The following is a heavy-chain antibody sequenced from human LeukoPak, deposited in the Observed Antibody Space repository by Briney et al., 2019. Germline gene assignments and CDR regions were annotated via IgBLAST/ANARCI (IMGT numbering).Heavy chain of an antibody. CDR2: IRSKANSYAT. J-gene: IGHJ6*03. V-gene: IGHV3-73*01. D-gene: IGHD4-23*01. CDR3: TTLTTVVTRGDMDV. CDR1: GFTFSGSA. Sequence: GGSLKLSCAASGFTFSGSAMHWVRQASGKGLEWVGRIRSKANSYATAYAASGKGRFTIARDESKNTAYLQMNSLKTEDTAVYYCTTLTTVVTRGDMDVWGKGTTVTISS.